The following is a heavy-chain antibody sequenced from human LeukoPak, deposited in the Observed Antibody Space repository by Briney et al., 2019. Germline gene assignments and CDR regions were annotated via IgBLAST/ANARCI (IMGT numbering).Heavy chain of an antibody. D-gene: IGHD1-26*01. CDR1: GGSISSSSYY. J-gene: IGHJ4*02. CDR2: INDSGST. Sequence: SETLSLTCTVSGGSISSSSYYWSWIRQSPGKGLEWIGEINDSGSTNYNPSLKSRVTISVDTSKNQFSLKLSSVTAADTAVYYCARRSIFVVGASRYFDYWGQGTLVTVSS. CDR3: ARRSIFVVGASRYFDY. V-gene: IGHV4-39*07.